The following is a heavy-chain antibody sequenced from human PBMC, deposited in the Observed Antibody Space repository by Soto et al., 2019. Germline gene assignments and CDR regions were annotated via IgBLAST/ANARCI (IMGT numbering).Heavy chain of an antibody. CDR3: ARGDTYQLLYFDL. CDR2: IYYSGST. D-gene: IGHD2-2*01. Sequence: QVQLQESGPGLVKPSETLSLTCTVSGGSISSYYWSWIRQPQGKGLEWIGYIYYSGSTNYNPSLKSRVTISVDTSKNQFSLKLSSVTAADTAVYYCARGDTYQLLYFDLWGRGTLVTVSS. V-gene: IGHV4-59*01. CDR1: GGSISSYY. J-gene: IGHJ2*01.